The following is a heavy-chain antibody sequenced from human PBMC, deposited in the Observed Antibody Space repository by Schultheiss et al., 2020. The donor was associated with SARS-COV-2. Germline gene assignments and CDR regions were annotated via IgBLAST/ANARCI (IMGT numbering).Heavy chain of an antibody. V-gene: IGHV3-66*03. CDR1: GFTVSSNY. Sequence: GGSLRLSCAASGFTVSSNYMSWVRQAPGKGLEWVSVIYSCGSTYYADSVKGRFTISRDNSKNTLYLQMNSLRAEDTAVYYCARDRDYGDYDRFDYWGQGTLVTVSS. J-gene: IGHJ4*02. D-gene: IGHD4-17*01. CDR3: ARDRDYGDYDRFDY. CDR2: IYSCGST.